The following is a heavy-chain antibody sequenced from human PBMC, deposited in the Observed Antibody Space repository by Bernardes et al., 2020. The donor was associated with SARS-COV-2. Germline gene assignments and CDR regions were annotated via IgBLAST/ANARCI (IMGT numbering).Heavy chain of an antibody. CDR1: GFKFSGSA. V-gene: IGHV3-73*01. CDR2: IRSKPKGYAT. J-gene: IGHJ4*02. Sequence: GGSLKLLCAASGFKFSGSAIQWVRQPSGKGLEWIGRIRSKPKGYATTYAASLKGRFVISRDDSRNTAYLQIHSLTIEDTAVYYCTGDYLYWDQGTLVSVSS. CDR3: TGDYLY. D-gene: IGHD4-17*01.